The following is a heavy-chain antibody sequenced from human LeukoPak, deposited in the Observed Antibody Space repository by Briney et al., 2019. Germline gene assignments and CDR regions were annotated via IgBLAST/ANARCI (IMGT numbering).Heavy chain of an antibody. D-gene: IGHD2-15*01. J-gene: IGHJ6*02. CDR2: IYSSGST. Sequence: SETLSLTCTVSGGSISDYYWSRIRQPAGKGLEWIGHIYSSGSTYYNPSLKSRVTMSVDMSKNQFSLKLSSVTAADTAVYYCARDFPHGSGRYFYEGMDVWGQGTTVTVSS. V-gene: IGHV4-4*07. CDR1: GGSISDYY. CDR3: ARDFPHGSGRYFYEGMDV.